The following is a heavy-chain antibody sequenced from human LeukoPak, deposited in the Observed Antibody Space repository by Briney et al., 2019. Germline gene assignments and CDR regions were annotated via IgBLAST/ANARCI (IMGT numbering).Heavy chain of an antibody. CDR1: GFTFSSYW. J-gene: IGHJ4*02. Sequence: PGGSLRLSCAASGFTFSSYWMSWVRQAPGKGLEWVANIKQDGSEKYYVDSVKGRFTISRDNAKNSLYLQMNSLRAEDTAVHYCASQYSSRTYDYWGQGTLVTVSS. CDR2: IKQDGSEK. D-gene: IGHD6-13*01. CDR3: ASQYSSRTYDY. V-gene: IGHV3-7*05.